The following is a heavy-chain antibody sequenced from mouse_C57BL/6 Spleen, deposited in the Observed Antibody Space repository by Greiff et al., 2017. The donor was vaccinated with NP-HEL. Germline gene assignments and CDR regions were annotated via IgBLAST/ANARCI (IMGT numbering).Heavy chain of an antibody. CDR2: IYIGNGYT. D-gene: IGHD1-1*01. CDR3: ARRSPHNSGSSYGYFDV. CDR1: GYTFTSYG. V-gene: IGHV1-58*01. Sequence: EVQLQQSGAELVRPGSSVKMSCKTSGYTFTSYGINWVKQRPGQGLEWIGYIYIGNGYTEYNAKFQGKATLTSDTSSSTAYLQLSSLTSEDSAIYVCARRSPHNSGSSYGYFDVWGKGTTVTVSS. J-gene: IGHJ1*03.